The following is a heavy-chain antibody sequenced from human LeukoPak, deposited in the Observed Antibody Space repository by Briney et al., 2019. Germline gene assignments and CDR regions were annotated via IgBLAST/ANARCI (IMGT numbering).Heavy chain of an antibody. CDR2: IKEDGREK. D-gene: IGHD2-21*02. Sequence: PGGSLRLSCAASGFTFSSYWMTWVRQAPGKGLEWVANIKEDGREKHYVHSVKGRFTISRENSKNSLYLQMNSLRAEDTAVYYCARDPDIHWGQGPLVTVSS. CDR1: GFTFSSYW. CDR3: ARDPDIH. V-gene: IGHV3-7*05. J-gene: IGHJ4*02.